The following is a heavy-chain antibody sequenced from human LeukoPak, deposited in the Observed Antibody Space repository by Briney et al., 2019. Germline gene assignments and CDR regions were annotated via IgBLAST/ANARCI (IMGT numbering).Heavy chain of an antibody. D-gene: IGHD5-12*01. Sequence: PGASLRLSCAASGFTFSSYVMSWVRQAPGKGLEWVSSIRGSGGGTFYADSVKGRFTISRDNSKNTLYLQMNSLRAEDTAVYYCAKDYSGYECGDYWGQGTLVTVSS. V-gene: IGHV3-23*01. CDR2: IRGSGGGT. CDR3: AKDYSGYECGDY. CDR1: GFTFSSYV. J-gene: IGHJ4*02.